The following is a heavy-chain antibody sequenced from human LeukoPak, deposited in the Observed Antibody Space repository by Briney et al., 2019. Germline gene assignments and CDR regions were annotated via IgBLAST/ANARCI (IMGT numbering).Heavy chain of an antibody. D-gene: IGHD4-23*01. V-gene: IGHV3-30*06. J-gene: IGHJ4*02. CDR3: ARSSYDYGGIEGPFDY. CDR2: TSYEGNKK. CDR1: GFTFSSYG. Sequence: PGRSLRLSCAACGFTFSSYGMHWVRQAPGKGLEGVAVTSYEGNKKYYADSVKGRFTISRDSSKNTMYLQMSSMRDEDTAVYYCARSSYDYGGIEGPFDYWGQGTLVTVSS.